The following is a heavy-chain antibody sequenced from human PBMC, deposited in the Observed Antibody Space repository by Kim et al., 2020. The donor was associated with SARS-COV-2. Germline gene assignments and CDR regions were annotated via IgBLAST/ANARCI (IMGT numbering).Heavy chain of an antibody. CDR1: GFTFSSYS. Sequence: GGSLRLSCAVSGFTFSSYSMNWVRQAPGKGLEWVSYISSSSSTIYYADSVRGRFTISRDNAKNSLYLQMNSLRDEDTAVYYCARDRCSGGSCDHYYYYYYMDVWGKGTTVTVSS. J-gene: IGHJ6*03. D-gene: IGHD2-15*01. CDR2: ISSSSSTI. V-gene: IGHV3-48*02. CDR3: ARDRCSGGSCDHYYYYYYMDV.